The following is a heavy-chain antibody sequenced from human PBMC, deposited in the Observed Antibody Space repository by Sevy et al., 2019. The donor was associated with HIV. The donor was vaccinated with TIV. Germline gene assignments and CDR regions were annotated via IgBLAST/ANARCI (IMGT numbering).Heavy chain of an antibody. V-gene: IGHV3-30*04. CDR3: AKDRGEILHSAFDY. Sequence: GESLKISCAASGFTFSDYSMHWVRQAPGKGLEWVAVISYDGRNNKYNADSVKVRFTISRDNSKNTLYLQMNSLRVEDTAIYYCAKDRGEILHSAFDYWGQGTLVTVSS. J-gene: IGHJ4*02. CDR2: ISYDGRNNK. CDR1: GFTFSDYS. D-gene: IGHD3-16*01.